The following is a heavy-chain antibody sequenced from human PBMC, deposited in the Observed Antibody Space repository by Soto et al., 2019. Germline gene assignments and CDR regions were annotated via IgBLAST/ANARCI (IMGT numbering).Heavy chain of an antibody. CDR2: IYYSGST. D-gene: IGHD2-15*01. J-gene: IGHJ4*02. CDR1: GGSISSGGHY. V-gene: IGHV4-31*03. Sequence: QVQLQESGPGLVKPSQTLSLTCTVSGGSISSGGHYWGWIRQHPGKGLEWIGYIYYSGSTYYNPSLKSRVTISVDTSKNQFSLKLSSVTAADTAVYYCARGVVVAATLLDYWGQGTLVTVSS. CDR3: ARGVVVAATLLDY.